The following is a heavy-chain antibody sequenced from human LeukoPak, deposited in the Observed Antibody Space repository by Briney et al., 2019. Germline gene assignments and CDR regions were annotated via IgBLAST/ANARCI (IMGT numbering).Heavy chain of an antibody. D-gene: IGHD5-12*01. CDR1: GYTFTGYY. V-gene: IGHV1-2*06. Sequence: ASVKVSCKASGYTFTGYYMHWVRQAPGQGLEWVGRINPNSGGTNYAEKFQGRVTMTRDTSISTDYMELSRLRSDDTAVYYCARVAVPSGYNAFDIWGQGTMVIVSS. J-gene: IGHJ3*02. CDR2: INPNSGGT. CDR3: ARVAVPSGYNAFDI.